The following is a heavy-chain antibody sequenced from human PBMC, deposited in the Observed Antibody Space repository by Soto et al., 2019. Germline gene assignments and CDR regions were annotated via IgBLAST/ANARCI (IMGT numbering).Heavy chain of an antibody. CDR1: GFAFNNYS. Sequence: QVQLVESGGGVVRPGRSLRLSCAASGFAFNNYSMHWVRQAPGKGLEWVSIMAFDGSNKYTADSVKGRFTISRDNSKNILYLQMSSLITEDTAVYFCARDRVPYVYCYYGMDVWGQGTTVIVSS. J-gene: IGHJ6*02. V-gene: IGHV3-30-3*01. CDR2: MAFDGSNK. CDR3: ARDRVPYVYCYYGMDV. D-gene: IGHD3-10*02.